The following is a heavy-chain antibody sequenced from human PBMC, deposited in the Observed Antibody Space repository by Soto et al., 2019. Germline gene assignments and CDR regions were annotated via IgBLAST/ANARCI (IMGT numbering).Heavy chain of an antibody. CDR2: INPYDGTT. V-gene: IGHV1-46*01. CDR1: GYTFTTYY. J-gene: IGHJ6*02. D-gene: IGHD3-22*01. CDR3: ARALSSGYFQGGVDV. Sequence: ASVKVSCKASGYTFTTYYMHWVRQAPEQGLEWMGIINPYDGTTTYAQKFQGRVTMTRDTSASTVHMELGSLRSEDTAVYYCARALSSGYFQGGVDVWGQGTTVTVSS.